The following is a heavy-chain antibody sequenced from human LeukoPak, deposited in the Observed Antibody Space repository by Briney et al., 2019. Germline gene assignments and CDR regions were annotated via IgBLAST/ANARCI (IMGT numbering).Heavy chain of an antibody. Sequence: GASVKVSCKTSGHTFRSYAISWVRQAPGQGLERMGWINVYNGYTNYARNFQGRVTMTTDTSTSTAYMEVRSLRSDDTAVYYCARVECSSTTCYDDYWGQGTLVIVSS. D-gene: IGHD2-2*01. J-gene: IGHJ4*02. V-gene: IGHV1-18*01. CDR3: ARVECSSTTCYDDY. CDR2: INVYNGYT. CDR1: GHTFRSYA.